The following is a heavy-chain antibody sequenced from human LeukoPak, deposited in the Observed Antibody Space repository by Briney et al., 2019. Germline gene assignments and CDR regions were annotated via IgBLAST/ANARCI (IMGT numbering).Heavy chain of an antibody. CDR1: GGSISSSDYY. CDR2: SYYSGNT. Sequence: PSETLSLTCIVSGGSISSSDYYWGWIRQPPGKGLEWIGSSYYSGNTYYSPSFKSRVIIAVDTSKSQFSLKLNSVTAADTAVYYCARDPGIAVAVALFDYWGQGTLVTVSS. V-gene: IGHV4-39*07. CDR3: ARDPGIAVAVALFDY. D-gene: IGHD6-19*01. J-gene: IGHJ4*02.